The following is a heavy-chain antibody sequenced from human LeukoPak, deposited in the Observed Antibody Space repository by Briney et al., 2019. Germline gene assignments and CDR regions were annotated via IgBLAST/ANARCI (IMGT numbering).Heavy chain of an antibody. V-gene: IGHV4-30-2*01. J-gene: IGHJ5*02. CDR2: IYHSGST. Sequence: SETLSLTCAVSGGSISSGGYSWSWIRQPPGKGLEWIGYIYHSGSTYYNPSLKSRVTISVDTSKNQFSLKLSSVTAADTAVYYCARHEQRNWFDPWGQGTLVTVSS. D-gene: IGHD6-25*01. CDR1: GGSISSGGYS. CDR3: ARHEQRNWFDP.